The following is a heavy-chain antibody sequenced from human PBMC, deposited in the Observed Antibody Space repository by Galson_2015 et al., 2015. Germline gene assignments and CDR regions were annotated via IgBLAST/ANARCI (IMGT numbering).Heavy chain of an antibody. Sequence: SVKVSCKASGYTFTGYYMHWVRQAPGQGLEWMGWINPNSGGTNYAQKFQGWVTMTRDTSISTAYMELSRLRSDDTAVYYCARGGGIAVAGTVATYYGMDVWGQGTMITVSS. CDR1: GYTFTGYY. CDR2: INPNSGGT. CDR3: ARGGGIAVAGTVATYYGMDV. J-gene: IGHJ6*02. V-gene: IGHV1-2*04. D-gene: IGHD6-19*01.